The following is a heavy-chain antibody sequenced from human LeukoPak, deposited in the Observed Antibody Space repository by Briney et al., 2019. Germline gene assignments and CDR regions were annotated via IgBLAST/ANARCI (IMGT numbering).Heavy chain of an antibody. Sequence: SETLSLTCTVSGRSISSYYWSWIRQPPGKGLEWMGYIYYSGSTNYNPSLKSRVTISVDTSKNQFSLKLSSVTAADTAVYYCARVVTMVRGVINRFDPWGQGTLVTVSS. J-gene: IGHJ5*02. CDR2: IYYSGST. V-gene: IGHV4-59*01. CDR3: ARVVTMVRGVINRFDP. CDR1: GRSISSYY. D-gene: IGHD3-10*01.